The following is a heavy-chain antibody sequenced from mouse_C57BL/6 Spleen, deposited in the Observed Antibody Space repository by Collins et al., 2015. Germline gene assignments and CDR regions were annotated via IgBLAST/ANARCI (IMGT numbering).Heavy chain of an antibody. Sequence: INWVKQRPGQGLEWIARIYPGSGNIYYNEQFKGKATLTAEKSSSTAYMQLSSLTSEDSAVYFCARSYYGNFDYWGQGTTLTVSS. J-gene: IGHJ2*01. CDR3: ARSYYGNFDY. V-gene: IGHV1-76*01. D-gene: IGHD2-10*01. CDR2: IYPGSGNI.